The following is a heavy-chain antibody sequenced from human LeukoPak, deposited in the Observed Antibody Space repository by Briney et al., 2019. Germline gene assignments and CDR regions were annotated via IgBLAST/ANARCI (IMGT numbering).Heavy chain of an antibody. Sequence: SETLSLTCAVYGGSFSGYYWSWIRQPPGKGLEWIGEINHSGSTNYNPSLKSRVTISVDTPKNQFSLKLSSVTAADTAVYYCARGVRFDFWSGYYLTFGFDYWGQGTLVTVSS. CDR3: ARGVRFDFWSGYYLTFGFDY. CDR1: GGSFSGYY. CDR2: INHSGST. D-gene: IGHD3-3*01. J-gene: IGHJ4*02. V-gene: IGHV4-34*01.